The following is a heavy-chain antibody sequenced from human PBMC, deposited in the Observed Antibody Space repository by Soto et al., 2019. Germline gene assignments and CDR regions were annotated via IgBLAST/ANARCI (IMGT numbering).Heavy chain of an antibody. CDR3: ASSSERGH. CDR2: INVGNGNI. Sequence: QVQLVQSGAEVKKPGASVKVSCKASGYTFTNYPIHWVRQAPGQGLEWMGWINVGNGNIKYSQKFQGRVTMTRDTTASTAYMELSSLGCEDTAVYYLASSSERGHWGQGTMVTVSS. CDR1: GYTFTNYP. V-gene: IGHV1-3*01. J-gene: IGHJ4*02.